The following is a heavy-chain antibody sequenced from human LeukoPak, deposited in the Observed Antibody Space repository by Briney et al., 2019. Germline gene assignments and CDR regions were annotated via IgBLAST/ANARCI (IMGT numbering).Heavy chain of an antibody. Sequence: GGSLRLSCAASGFTFSSYSMNWVRQAPGKGLEWVSSISSGSSYIYYADSVKGRFTISRDNSENTLYLQMNSLRAEDTAVYYCARAPDYYDSSGYPDYWGQGTLVTVSS. J-gene: IGHJ4*02. D-gene: IGHD3-22*01. CDR1: GFTFSSYS. CDR2: ISSGSSYI. CDR3: ARAPDYYDSSGYPDY. V-gene: IGHV3-21*04.